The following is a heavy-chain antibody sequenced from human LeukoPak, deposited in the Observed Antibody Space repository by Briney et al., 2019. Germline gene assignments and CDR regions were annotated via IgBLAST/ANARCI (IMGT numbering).Heavy chain of an antibody. V-gene: IGHV4-39*07. CDR2: INHSGST. CDR1: GASIISSSYY. J-gene: IGHJ4*02. Sequence: PSETLSLTCAVSGASIISSSYYWGWIRQPPGKGLEWIGEINHSGSTNYNPSLKSRVTISVDTSKNQFSLKLSSVTAADTAVYYCARGRGPIVVVQLDFDYWGQGTLVTVSS. CDR3: ARGRGPIVVVQLDFDY. D-gene: IGHD2-2*01.